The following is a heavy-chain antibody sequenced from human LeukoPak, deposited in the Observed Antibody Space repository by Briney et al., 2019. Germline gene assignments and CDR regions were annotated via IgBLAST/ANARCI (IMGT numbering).Heavy chain of an antibody. CDR3: ARVHSRPTIFGVVNYMDV. Sequence: SETLSLTCTVSGGSISSGSYYWSWIRQPAGKGLEWIGRIYTSGSTNYNPSLKSRVTILVDTSKNQFSLKLSSVTAADTAVYYCARVHSRPTIFGVVNYMDVWGKGTTVTVSS. V-gene: IGHV4-61*02. D-gene: IGHD3-3*01. CDR1: GGSISSGSYY. CDR2: IYTSGST. J-gene: IGHJ6*03.